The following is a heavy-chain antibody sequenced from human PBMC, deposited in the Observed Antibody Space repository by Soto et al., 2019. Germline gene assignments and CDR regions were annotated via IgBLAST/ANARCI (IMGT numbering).Heavy chain of an antibody. Sequence: QVHLVQSGAEVKKLGASVYVSCKASGYTFTDYYVHWVRQAPGQGLEWMGWINPNVGGTNYARKFQGRLTMTRDTSISTVSMQLTRLGPDDTARYYCARGGREVPRIPYDTWGKGPLVTVSS. D-gene: IGHD3-16*01. V-gene: IGHV1-2*02. CDR3: ARGGREVPRIPYDT. CDR2: INPNVGGT. CDR1: GYTFTDYY. J-gene: IGHJ5*02.